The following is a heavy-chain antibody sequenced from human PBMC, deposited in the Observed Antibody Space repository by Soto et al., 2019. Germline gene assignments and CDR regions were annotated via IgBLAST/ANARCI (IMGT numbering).Heavy chain of an antibody. CDR2: IYYSGST. D-gene: IGHD3-3*01. Sequence: KPSETLSLTCTVSGGSISSSSYYWGWIRQPPGKGLEWIGSIYYSGSTYYNPSLKSRVTISVDTSKNQFSLKLSSVTAADTAVYYCARLSFDMIFGVVITGTYYFDYWGQGTLVTVSS. J-gene: IGHJ4*02. CDR3: ARLSFDMIFGVVITGTYYFDY. CDR1: GGSISSSSYY. V-gene: IGHV4-39*01.